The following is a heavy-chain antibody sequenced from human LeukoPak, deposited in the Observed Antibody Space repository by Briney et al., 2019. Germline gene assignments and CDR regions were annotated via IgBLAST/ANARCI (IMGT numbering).Heavy chain of an antibody. D-gene: IGHD6-13*01. V-gene: IGHV1-2*02. J-gene: IGHJ4*02. Sequence: ASVKVSGKVSGYTFTYYYIHWVRQAPGQGLEWMGWINPNSGGTNYAQKFQGRVTMTRDTSINTAYMELDRLTSDDTALYYCAGYTNNWYLGGYWGQGALVAVSS. CDR2: INPNSGGT. CDR3: AGYTNNWYLGGY. CDR1: GYTFTYYY.